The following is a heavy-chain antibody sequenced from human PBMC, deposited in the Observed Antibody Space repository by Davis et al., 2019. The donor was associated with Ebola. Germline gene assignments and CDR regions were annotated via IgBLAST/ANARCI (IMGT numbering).Heavy chain of an antibody. CDR1: GFTFNDYW. CDR3: ARDPLSPTSSWGGYYYYGMDV. V-gene: IGHV3-30*03. Sequence: GESLKISCAASGFTFNDYWMSWVRQAPGKGLDWVALISSDGSNEFYADSVKGRFTISRDNSNNTLHLQMNSLRAEDTAVYYCARDPLSPTSSWGGYYYYGMDVWGKGTTVTVSS. CDR2: ISSDGSNE. D-gene: IGHD2-2*01. J-gene: IGHJ6*04.